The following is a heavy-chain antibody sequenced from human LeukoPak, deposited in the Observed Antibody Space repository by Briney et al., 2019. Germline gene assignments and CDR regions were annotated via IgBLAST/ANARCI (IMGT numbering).Heavy chain of an antibody. CDR2: IYSGGST. D-gene: IGHD2-15*01. CDR1: GFTVSSDF. J-gene: IGHJ1*01. V-gene: IGHV3-66*01. Sequence: GGPLRLSCAASGFTVSSDFMSWVRQAPGKGLEWVSVIYSGGSTFYADSVKGRFTISRDNSKNTLYLQMNSLRAEDTAVYYCASDSYSPEYFQHWGQGTLVTVSS. CDR3: ASDSYSPEYFQH.